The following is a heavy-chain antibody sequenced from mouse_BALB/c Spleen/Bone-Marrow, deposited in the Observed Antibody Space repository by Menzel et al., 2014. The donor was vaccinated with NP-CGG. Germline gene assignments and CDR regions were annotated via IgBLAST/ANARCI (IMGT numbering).Heavy chain of an antibody. CDR2: ISTYSGNT. CDR1: GYTFTDYA. D-gene: IGHD1-1*01. J-gene: IGHJ2*01. V-gene: IGHV1S137*01. CDR3: ANYYGSSYFDY. Sequence: VQLQESGPELVRPGVSVKISCKASGYTFTDYAMHWVKQSHAKSLEWIGVISTYSGNTNYNEKFKGKATMTVDKSSSAAYIGLARLTSERSARYFCANYYGSSYFDYWGQGTPLTVSS.